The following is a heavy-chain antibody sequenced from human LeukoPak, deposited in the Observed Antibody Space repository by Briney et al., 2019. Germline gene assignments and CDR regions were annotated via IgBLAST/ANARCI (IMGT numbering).Heavy chain of an antibody. CDR1: GYTFTSYG. Sequence: ASVKVSCKASGYTFTSYGISWVRQAPGQGLEWMGWISAYNGNTNYAQKLQGRVTMTTDTSTSTAYMELSSLRSEDTAVYYCARGGYSYGYYSGAFDFWGQGTMVTVSS. V-gene: IGHV1-18*01. CDR2: ISAYNGNT. CDR3: ARGGYSYGYYSGAFDF. D-gene: IGHD5-18*01. J-gene: IGHJ3*01.